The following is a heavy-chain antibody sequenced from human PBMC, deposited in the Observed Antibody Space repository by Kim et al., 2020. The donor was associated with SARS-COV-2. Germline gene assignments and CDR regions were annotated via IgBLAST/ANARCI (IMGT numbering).Heavy chain of an antibody. J-gene: IGHJ6*02. CDR1: GFTFSSYS. D-gene: IGHD6-13*01. Sequence: GGSLRLSCAASGFTFSSYSMHWVRQAPGKGLEWVSSISSSSSYIYYADSVKGRFTISRDNAKNSLYLQMNSLRAEDTAVYYCARDTAAADYYGMDVWGQGTTVTVSS. V-gene: IGHV3-21*01. CDR2: ISSSSSYI. CDR3: ARDTAAADYYGMDV.